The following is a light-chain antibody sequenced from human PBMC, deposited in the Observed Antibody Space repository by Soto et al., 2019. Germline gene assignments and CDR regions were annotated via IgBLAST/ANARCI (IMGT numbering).Light chain of an antibody. J-gene: IGKJ1*01. CDR2: GAS. CDR3: QQRSNWPWT. V-gene: IGKV3D-20*02. CDR1: QSVSNNY. Sequence: EIVLTQSPGTLSLSPGERATLSCRASQSVSNNYLAWYQQKPGQAPRLLIYGASNRATGIPDRFSGSGSGTDFTLIISSLEPEDFAVYYCQQRSNWPWTFGQGTKVDIK.